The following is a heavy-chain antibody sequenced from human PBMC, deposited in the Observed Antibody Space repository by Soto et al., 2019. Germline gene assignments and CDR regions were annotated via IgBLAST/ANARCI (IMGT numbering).Heavy chain of an antibody. D-gene: IGHD3-22*01. CDR2: ITTTSSTM. Sequence: HPGGSLRLSCTPSGFIFSDYSMNWVRQAPGKGLEWISYITTTSSTMYYADSVKGRFTISRDNAKNSLYLQMNSLRDEDTAVYYCARDSSGRQFYDMDVWGQGTTVTVSS. V-gene: IGHV3-48*02. CDR3: ARDSSGRQFYDMDV. J-gene: IGHJ6*02. CDR1: GFIFSDYS.